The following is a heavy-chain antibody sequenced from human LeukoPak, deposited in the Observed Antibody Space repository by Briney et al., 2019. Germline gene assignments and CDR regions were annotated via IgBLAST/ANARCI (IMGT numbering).Heavy chain of an antibody. J-gene: IGHJ4*02. V-gene: IGHV3-23*01. D-gene: IGHD3-22*01. CDR1: GFKSGLTFSSYA. Sequence: PGGSLRLSCAASGFKSGLTFSSYAMTWVRQAPGKGLEWVSAVSGSGDATYYADSVKGRFTISRDNSKDTLFLQMNSLRAEDTAIYYCAKGSYYDSYEAVHWGQGTLVTVSS. CDR2: VSGSGDAT. CDR3: AKGSYYDSYEAVH.